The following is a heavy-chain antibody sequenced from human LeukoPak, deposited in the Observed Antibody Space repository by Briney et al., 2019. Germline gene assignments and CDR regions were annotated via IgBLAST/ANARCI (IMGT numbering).Heavy chain of an antibody. V-gene: IGHV4-4*07. CDR3: SRGGANDL. CDR1: GGSITSDY. CDR2: TFTSGST. Sequence: SETLSLTCTVVGGSITSDYWSWIRQPAGKGLEWIGRTFTSGSTTYNPSLKSRVTMSLDTSKNQFFLKLSSVTAADTAAYFCSRGGANDLWGQGTLVTVSS. J-gene: IGHJ5*02. D-gene: IGHD4/OR15-4a*01.